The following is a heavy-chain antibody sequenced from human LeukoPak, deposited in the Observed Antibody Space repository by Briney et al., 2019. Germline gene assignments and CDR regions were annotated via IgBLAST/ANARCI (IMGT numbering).Heavy chain of an antibody. J-gene: IGHJ4*02. CDR3: AKAGSSSWYPSYYFDY. D-gene: IGHD6-13*01. CDR2: ISVIGGST. V-gene: IGHV3-23*01. CDR1: GFTFSSYA. Sequence: GGSLRLSCAASGFTFSSYAMSWVRQAPGKGLEWVSAISVIGGSTYSAASVKGRLTISEDNSKTPLYLQMNSLRPKDPAVYYFAKAGSSSWYPSYYFDYWGQGTLVTVSS.